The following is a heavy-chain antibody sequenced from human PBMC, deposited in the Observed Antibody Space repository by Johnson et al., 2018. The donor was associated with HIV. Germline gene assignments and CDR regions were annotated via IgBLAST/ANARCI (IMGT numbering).Heavy chain of an antibody. Sequence: QVQLVESGGGVVQPGRSLRLSCAASGFTFSSYAMHWVRQAPGKGLEWVAVISYDGSNKYYADSVKVRFTITRDTSKNTMYLQMNSLRAEDTALYYCARALKTAKVEIDYYGSGSSGDAFDIWGQGTMVTVSS. D-gene: IGHD3-10*01. J-gene: IGHJ3*02. CDR2: ISYDGSNK. CDR3: ARALKTAKVEIDYYGSGSSGDAFDI. CDR1: GFTFSSYA. V-gene: IGHV3-30-3*01.